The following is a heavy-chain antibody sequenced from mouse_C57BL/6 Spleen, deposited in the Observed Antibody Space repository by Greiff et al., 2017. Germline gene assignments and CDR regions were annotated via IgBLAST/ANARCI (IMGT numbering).Heavy chain of an antibody. CDR2: IYPRDGST. V-gene: IGHV1-85*01. CDR1: GYTFTSYD. Sequence: QVQLQQSGPELVKPGASVKLSCKASGYTFTSYDINWVKQRPGRGLEWIGWIYPRDGSTKYNEKFKGKATLTVDTSSRAAYMELHSLTSEDSAVYFCAKDYSNLDFDVWGTGTTVTVAS. CDR3: AKDYSNLDFDV. J-gene: IGHJ1*03. D-gene: IGHD2-5*01.